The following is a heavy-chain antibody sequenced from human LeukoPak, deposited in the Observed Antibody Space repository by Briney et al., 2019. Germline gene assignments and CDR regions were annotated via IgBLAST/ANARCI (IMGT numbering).Heavy chain of an antibody. CDR1: GGTFSSYA. V-gene: IGHV1-69*05. J-gene: IGHJ6*03. Sequence: SVKVSCKASGGTFSSYAISWVRQAPGQGLEWMGRIIPIFGTANYAQKFQGRVTITTDESTSTAYMELSSLRSEDTAVYYCARVTSLGPYYYYYMDVWGKGTTVTVSS. CDR3: ARVTSLGPYYYYYMDV. D-gene: IGHD7-27*01. CDR2: IIPIFGTA.